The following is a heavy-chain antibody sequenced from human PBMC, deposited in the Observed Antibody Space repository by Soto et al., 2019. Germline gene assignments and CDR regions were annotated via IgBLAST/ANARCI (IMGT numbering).Heavy chain of an antibody. J-gene: IGHJ4*02. CDR1: GGTFSSYA. V-gene: IGHV1-69*13. D-gene: IGHD3-22*01. Sequence: SVKVSCKASGGTFSSYAISWVRQAPGQGLEWMGGIIPIFGTANYAQKFQGRVTITADESTSTAYMELSSLRSEDTAVYYCARGGYYDRSGYYYRPFDYWAQGTLVTVSS. CDR2: IIPIFGTA. CDR3: ARGGYYDRSGYYYRPFDY.